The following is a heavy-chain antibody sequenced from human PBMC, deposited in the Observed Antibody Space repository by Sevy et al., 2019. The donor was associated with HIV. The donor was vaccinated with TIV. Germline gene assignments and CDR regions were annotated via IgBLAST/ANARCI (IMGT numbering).Heavy chain of an antibody. CDR1: GFTCSDHW. CDR3: ARGGWYSDY. CDR2: IKQDGSET. V-gene: IGHV3-7*03. Sequence: GGSVRLSWVVSGFTCSDHWMTWVRQGPGKGLEWVATIKQDGSETRYVDSVTGRFTISRDNAKNSMFLQMNSLRGDDTGVYYCARGGWYSDYWGQGPQVTVSS. J-gene: IGHJ4*02. D-gene: IGHD6-19*01.